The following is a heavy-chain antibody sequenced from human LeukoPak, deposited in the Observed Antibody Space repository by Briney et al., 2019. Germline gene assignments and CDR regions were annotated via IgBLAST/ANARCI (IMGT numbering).Heavy chain of an antibody. CDR3: ARSELGYYYYYMDV. V-gene: IGHV3-21*01. J-gene: IGHJ6*03. CDR1: GFTFSNDN. CDR2: ISSSSSYI. D-gene: IGHD7-27*01. Sequence: GGSLRLSCAGSGFTFSNDNMNWVRQAPGKGLEWVSSISSSSSYIYYADSVKGRFTISRDNAKNSLYLQMNSLRAEDTGVYYCARSELGYYYYYMDVWGKGTTVTVSS.